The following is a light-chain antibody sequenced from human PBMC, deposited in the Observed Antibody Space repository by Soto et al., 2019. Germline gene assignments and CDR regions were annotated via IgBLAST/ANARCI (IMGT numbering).Light chain of an antibody. CDR3: QQYGEWPLT. CDR2: GVS. V-gene: IGKV3-15*01. Sequence: EIVFTQSPATLSLSPGERATLSCRASQSVRSTYLARYQQKPGQAPRLLIFGVSNRAAGIPARFSGSGSGTEFTLTISSLQSEDFAVYYCQQYGEWPLTFGGGTKVDIK. J-gene: IGKJ4*01. CDR1: QSVRSTY.